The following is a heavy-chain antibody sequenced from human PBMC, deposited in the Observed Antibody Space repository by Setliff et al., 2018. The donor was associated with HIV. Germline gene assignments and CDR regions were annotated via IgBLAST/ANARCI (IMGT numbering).Heavy chain of an antibody. CDR2: ISYSGIR. CDR3: ARTLRAAAMGYFDY. V-gene: IGHV4-59*08. Sequence: NPSETLSLTCTVSGGSFSGHYWSWIRQPPRKGPEWIGYISYSGIRNYNPSLKSRVTMSLDTSKNQFSLKLTSVTAADTAVYYCARTLRAAAMGYFDYWGQGTLVTVSS. CDR1: GGSFSGHY. J-gene: IGHJ4*02. D-gene: IGHD5-18*01.